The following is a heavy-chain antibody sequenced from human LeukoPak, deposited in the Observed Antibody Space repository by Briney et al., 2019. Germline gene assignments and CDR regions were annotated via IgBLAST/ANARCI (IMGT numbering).Heavy chain of an antibody. Sequence: PSETLSLTCTVFGGSISSGSYYWSWIRQPAGEGLGWIGRIYTSGSTNYNPSLKSRVTISVDTSKNQFSLKLSSVTAADTAVYYCARSHCSSTSCPIDYWGQGTLVTVSS. J-gene: IGHJ4*02. CDR2: IYTSGST. V-gene: IGHV4-61*02. CDR3: ARSHCSSTSCPIDY. CDR1: GGSISSGSYY. D-gene: IGHD2-2*01.